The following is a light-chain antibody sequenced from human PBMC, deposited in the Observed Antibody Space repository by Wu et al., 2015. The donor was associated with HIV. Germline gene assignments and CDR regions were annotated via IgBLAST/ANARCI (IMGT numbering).Light chain of an antibody. J-gene: IGKJ5*01. CDR3: LQLNSYSIT. Sequence: IQLTQSPSSLSASVGDRVTITCRASQGINNFLAWYQQKPGKAPKLLIYAASTLQSGVPSRFSGSGSGTDFTLIISSLQPEDFATYYCLQLNSYSITFGQGTRLEIK. CDR2: AAS. V-gene: IGKV1-9*01. CDR1: QGINNF.